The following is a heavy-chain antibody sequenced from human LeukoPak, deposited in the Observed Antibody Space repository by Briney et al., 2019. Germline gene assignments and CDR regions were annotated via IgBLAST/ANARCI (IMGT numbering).Heavy chain of an antibody. CDR1: GFTFSSYW. CDR2: ISYDGSNK. V-gene: IGHV3-30-3*01. J-gene: IGHJ4*02. D-gene: IGHD3-10*01. CDR3: AIGPLRVSSHFDY. Sequence: QPGGSLRLSCAASGFTFSSYWMSWVRQAPGKGLGWVAVISYDGSNKYYADSVKGRFTISRDNSKNTLYLQMNSLRAEDTAVYYCAIGPLRVSSHFDYWGQGSLVTVSS.